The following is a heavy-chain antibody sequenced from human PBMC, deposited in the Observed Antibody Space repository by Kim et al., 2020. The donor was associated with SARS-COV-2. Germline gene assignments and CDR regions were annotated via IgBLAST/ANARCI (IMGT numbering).Heavy chain of an antibody. V-gene: IGHV4-61*01. Sequence: SETLSLTCTVSGGSVSSGSYYWSWIRQPPGKGLEWIGYIYYSGSTNYNPSLKSRVTISVDTSKNQFSLKLSSVTAADTAVYYCARVGVAVAGTRRDKNWFDPWGQGTLVTVSS. CDR2: IYYSGST. CDR1: GGSVSSGSYY. J-gene: IGHJ5*02. D-gene: IGHD6-19*01. CDR3: ARVGVAVAGTRRDKNWFDP.